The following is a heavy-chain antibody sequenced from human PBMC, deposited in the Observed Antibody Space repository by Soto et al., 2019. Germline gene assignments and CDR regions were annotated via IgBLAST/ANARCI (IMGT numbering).Heavy chain of an antibody. Sequence: QVQLVQSGAEVKKPGASVKVSCKASGYSFTRHDINWVRQAPGQGLEWMGWINPSSGNTGYAQRVLGRLTMTTDTSTSTAYMELSGLKSEDTAIYYCAREGSLFSGVIVFYGMDVWGQGTTVTVPS. V-gene: IGHV1-8*01. CDR1: GYSFTRHD. J-gene: IGHJ6*02. CDR2: INPSSGNT. D-gene: IGHD3-3*01. CDR3: AREGSLFSGVIVFYGMDV.